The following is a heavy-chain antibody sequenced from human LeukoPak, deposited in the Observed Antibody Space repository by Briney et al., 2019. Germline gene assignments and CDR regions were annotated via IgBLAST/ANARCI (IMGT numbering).Heavy chain of an antibody. D-gene: IGHD1-26*01. Sequence: ASVKVSCKASGYTFTTYDIKWVRQATGQGLEWMGWMNPHSGNTGFAQKFQGRVTMTRNTSISTAYMELSSLRSEDTAVYYCAALVGATGGYYFDYWGQGTLVTVSS. J-gene: IGHJ4*02. CDR3: AALVGATGGYYFDY. CDR1: GYTFTTYD. V-gene: IGHV1-8*01. CDR2: MNPHSGNT.